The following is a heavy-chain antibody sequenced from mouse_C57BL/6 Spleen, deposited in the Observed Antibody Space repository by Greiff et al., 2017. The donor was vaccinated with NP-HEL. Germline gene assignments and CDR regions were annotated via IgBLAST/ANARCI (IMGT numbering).Heavy chain of an antibody. Sequence: QVQLQQPGAELVKPGASVKLSCKASGYTFTSYWMHWVKQRPGQGLEWIGMIHPNSGSTNYNEKFKSKATLTVDKSSSTAYMQLSSLTSEDSAVYYCARGYDYDGYWYFDVWGTGTTVTVAS. V-gene: IGHV1-64*01. J-gene: IGHJ1*03. CDR3: ARGYDYDGYWYFDV. D-gene: IGHD2-4*01. CDR2: IHPNSGST. CDR1: GYTFTSYW.